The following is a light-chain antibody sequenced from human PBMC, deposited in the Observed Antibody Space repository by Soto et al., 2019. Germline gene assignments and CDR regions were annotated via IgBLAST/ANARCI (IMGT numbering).Light chain of an antibody. V-gene: IGKV3-20*01. CDR2: GAS. Sequence: EIVLTQSPGTLSLSPGERATLSCRASQSVSNNYLAWYQQKPGQAPRLLIYGASNRAIGIPDRFSGSGSGTDFTLTISRLEPEDFAVYYCQQYGSSRTFGPGTKVEIK. CDR1: QSVSNNY. CDR3: QQYGSSRT. J-gene: IGKJ1*01.